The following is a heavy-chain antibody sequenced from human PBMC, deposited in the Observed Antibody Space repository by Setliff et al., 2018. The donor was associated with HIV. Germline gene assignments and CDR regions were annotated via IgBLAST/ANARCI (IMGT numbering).Heavy chain of an antibody. V-gene: IGHV4-38-2*01. J-gene: IGHJ4*02. Sequence: SETLSLTCAASGYSINSGFSRAWIRQPPGQGPQWIGSIYQSGSIYYNPSLQSRVTISVDTSKNQLSLKLTSMTAADTAVYYCARSQPDTIFGVVVFDSWGQGTLVTVSS. CDR1: GYSINSGFS. CDR3: ARSQPDTIFGVVVFDS. CDR2: IYQSGSI. D-gene: IGHD3-3*01.